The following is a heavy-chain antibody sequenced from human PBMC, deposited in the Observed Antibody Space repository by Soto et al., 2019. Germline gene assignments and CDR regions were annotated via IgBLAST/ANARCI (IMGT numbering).Heavy chain of an antibody. CDR2: ISYDGSNK. CDR3: AKVGGDEYSSGWYPYRGPFDY. D-gene: IGHD6-19*01. CDR1: GFTFSSYG. V-gene: IGHV3-30*18. J-gene: IGHJ4*02. Sequence: QVQLVESGGGVVQPGRSLRLSCAASGFTFSSYGMHWVRQAPGKGLEWVAVISYDGSNKYYADSVKGRFTISRDNSKKSLYLQMNSLRAEDTAVYYCAKVGGDEYSSGWYPYRGPFDYWGQGTLVTVSS.